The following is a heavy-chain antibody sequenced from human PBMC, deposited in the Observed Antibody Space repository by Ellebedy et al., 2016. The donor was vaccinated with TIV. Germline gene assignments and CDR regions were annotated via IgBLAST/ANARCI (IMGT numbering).Heavy chain of an antibody. Sequence: GGSLRLSCKGSGYSFTNYWIGWVRQMPGKGLEWMGIIYPGDSDTRYSPSFQGQGTISADKSISTAYLQWTSLKASDTAMYYCARHNPPTEDAFDIWGQGTMVTVSS. CDR1: GYSFTNYW. CDR2: IYPGDSDT. CDR3: ARHNPPTEDAFDI. J-gene: IGHJ3*02. V-gene: IGHV5-51*01. D-gene: IGHD1-1*01.